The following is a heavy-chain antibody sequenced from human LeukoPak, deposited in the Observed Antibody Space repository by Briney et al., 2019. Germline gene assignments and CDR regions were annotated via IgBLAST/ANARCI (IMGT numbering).Heavy chain of an antibody. J-gene: IGHJ6*04. CDR2: INHSGSP. Sequence: SETLSLTCPVYGGSFSDYYWTWIRQSPGKGLEWIGEINHSGSPNFNPSLTSRVTTSLDTSKKQFSLKLSSVTAADTAVYYCVRHYYYGSFSRMDVWGKGITVTVTS. CDR1: GGSFSDYY. CDR3: VRHYYYGSFSRMDV. D-gene: IGHD3-10*01. V-gene: IGHV4-34*01.